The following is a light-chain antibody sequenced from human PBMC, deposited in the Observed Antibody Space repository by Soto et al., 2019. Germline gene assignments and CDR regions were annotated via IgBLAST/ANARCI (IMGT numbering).Light chain of an antibody. CDR1: RSFASSY. Sequence: EIVLTQSPVTLSLSPGERATLSCRASRSFASSYLGWYQQKPGQAPRLLIYAASTRATGIPDRFSGSGSATDFTLTISRLEPEDSAVYYCQHYDSSPPYTFGQGTKVELK. V-gene: IGKV3-20*01. CDR3: QHYDSSPPYT. J-gene: IGKJ2*01. CDR2: AAS.